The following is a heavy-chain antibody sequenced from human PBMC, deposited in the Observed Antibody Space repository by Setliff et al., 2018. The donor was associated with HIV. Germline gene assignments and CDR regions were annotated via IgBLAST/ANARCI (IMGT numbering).Heavy chain of an antibody. J-gene: IGHJ5*02. CDR2: INTNTGNP. D-gene: IGHD6-13*01. CDR3: ARGCLLRRIAAAGKPRSWFDP. V-gene: IGHV7-4-1*02. CDR1: GYTFTSYA. Sequence: GASVKVSCKASGYTFTSYAMNWVRQAPGQGLEWMGWINTNTGNPTYAQGFTGRFVFSLDTSVSTAYLQISSLKAEDTAVYYCARGCLLRRIAAAGKPRSWFDPWGQGTLVTVSS.